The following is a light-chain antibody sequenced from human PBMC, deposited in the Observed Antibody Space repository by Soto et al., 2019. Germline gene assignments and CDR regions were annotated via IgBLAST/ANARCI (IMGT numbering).Light chain of an antibody. CDR2: AAS. J-gene: IGKJ1*01. Sequence: DIQMTQSPSSLSASVGDRVTITCRARQGISNYLAWYQQNPGKVPKLLIYAASTLQSGVPSRFSGSGSGTDFTLTISSLQHEDVATYYCQKYKSAPWTFGQGTKMEIK. V-gene: IGKV1-27*01. CDR1: QGISNY. CDR3: QKYKSAPWT.